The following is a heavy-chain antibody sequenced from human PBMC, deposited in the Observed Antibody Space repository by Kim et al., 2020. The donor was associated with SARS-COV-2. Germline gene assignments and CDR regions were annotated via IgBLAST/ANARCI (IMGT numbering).Heavy chain of an antibody. CDR3: AKDTQVYSVSGVGYNWFDP. D-gene: IGHD6-13*01. J-gene: IGHJ5*02. V-gene: IGHV4-4*02. CDR2: IYHSGST. CDR1: GGSISSSNW. Sequence: SETLSLTCAVSGGSISSSNWWSWVRQPPGKGLEWIGEIYHSGSTNYNPSLKSRVTISVDKSKNQFSLKLSSVTAADTAVYYCAKDTQVYSVSGVGYNWFDPWGQGTLVTVSS.